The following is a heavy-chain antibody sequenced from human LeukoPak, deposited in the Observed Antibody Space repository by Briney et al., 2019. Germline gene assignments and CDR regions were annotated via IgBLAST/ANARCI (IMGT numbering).Heavy chain of an antibody. V-gene: IGHV4-59*01. CDR3: AREWSSGWAEFDY. CDR1: GGSISSYY. J-gene: IGHJ4*02. Sequence: PSETLSLTCTVSGGSISSYYWNWIRQPPAKGLEWIGYIYYSGSTNYSPSLKGRVTISVDTSKNQFSLDLTSVTAADTAVYYCAREWSSGWAEFDYWGQGTLVTVSS. D-gene: IGHD6-25*01. CDR2: IYYSGST.